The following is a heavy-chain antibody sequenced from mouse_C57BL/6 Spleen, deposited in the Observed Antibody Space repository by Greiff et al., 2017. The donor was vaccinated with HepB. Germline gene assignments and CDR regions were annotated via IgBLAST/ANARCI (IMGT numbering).Heavy chain of an antibody. D-gene: IGHD2-10*02. J-gene: IGHJ2*01. Sequence: VQLQQSGAELVRPGTSVKVSCKASGYAFTNYLIEWVKQRPGQGLEWIGVINPGSGGTNYNEKFKGKATLTADKSSSTAYMQLSSLTSEDSAVYFCARSGYGIADYWGQGTTLTVSS. V-gene: IGHV1-54*01. CDR3: ARSGYGIADY. CDR1: GYAFTNYL. CDR2: INPGSGGT.